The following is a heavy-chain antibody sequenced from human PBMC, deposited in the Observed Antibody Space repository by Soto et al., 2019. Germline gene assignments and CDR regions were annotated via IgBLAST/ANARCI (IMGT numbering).Heavy chain of an antibody. CDR1: GYTFTSYD. CDR2: MNPNSGNT. Sequence: GASVKVSCKASGYTFTSYDINWVRQATGQGLEWMGWMNPNSGNTGYAQKFQGRVTMTRNTSISTAYMELSSLRSEDTAVYYCARVVRDIVVVPAAHHWGQGTLVTVSS. V-gene: IGHV1-8*01. CDR3: ARVVRDIVVVPAAHH. D-gene: IGHD2-2*01. J-gene: IGHJ5*02.